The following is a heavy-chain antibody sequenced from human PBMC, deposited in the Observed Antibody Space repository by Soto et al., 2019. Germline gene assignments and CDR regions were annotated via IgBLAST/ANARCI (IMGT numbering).Heavy chain of an antibody. D-gene: IGHD3-22*01. CDR3: ARDFPGTMIVVDGAFDI. J-gene: IGHJ3*02. V-gene: IGHV6-1*01. CDR1: GDSVSSNSAA. CDR2: TYYRSKWYN. Sequence: PSQTLSLTCAISGDSVSSNSAAWNWIRQSPSRGLEWLGRTYYRSKWYNDYAVSVKSRITINPDTSKNQFSLQLNSVTPEDTAVSYCARDFPGTMIVVDGAFDIWGKGTTVTVSS.